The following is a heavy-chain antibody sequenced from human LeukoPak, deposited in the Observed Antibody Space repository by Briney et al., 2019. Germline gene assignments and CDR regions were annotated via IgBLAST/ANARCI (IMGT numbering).Heavy chain of an antibody. D-gene: IGHD4-17*01. J-gene: IGHJ4*02. Sequence: SETLSLTCAVYGGSFSGYYWNLIRQPPGKGLEWIGEINHSGSTKYNPSLKSRVNISIDTSKNQFSLKLSSVTAADTAVYYCAGSTDYGDNFFDYWGQGTLVTVSS. CDR1: GGSFSGYY. V-gene: IGHV4-34*01. CDR2: INHSGST. CDR3: AGSTDYGDNFFDY.